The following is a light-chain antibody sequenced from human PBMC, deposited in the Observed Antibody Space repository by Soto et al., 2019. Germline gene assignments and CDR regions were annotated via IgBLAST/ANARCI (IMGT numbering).Light chain of an antibody. V-gene: IGKV3-20*01. CDR2: AAS. CDR3: QYHGSSPIT. J-gene: IGKJ5*01. CDR1: QSVSSIY. Sequence: IVLTQSPGTLYFSPGERATLSCRASQSVSSIYLAWYQQKPGQAPRLLIFAASSRASGIPDRFSVSGSGTDFTLTISRLENEDFALFYCQYHGSSPITFGRGTRLEIK.